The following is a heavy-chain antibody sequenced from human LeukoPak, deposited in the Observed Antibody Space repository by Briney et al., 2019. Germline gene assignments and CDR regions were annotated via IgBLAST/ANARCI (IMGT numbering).Heavy chain of an antibody. CDR2: MYANSGDA. D-gene: IGHD5-12*01. CDR3: AREPPGTSGCDY. Sequence: GASVKVSCKASGYTFTGYYMHWVRRAPGQGLEWMGWMYANSGDAQSAQEFQGRVTMTRDTSISTAYMELSRLTSDDTAMYYCAREPPGTSGCDYWGQGTLVTVSS. J-gene: IGHJ4*02. V-gene: IGHV1-2*02. CDR1: GYTFTGYY.